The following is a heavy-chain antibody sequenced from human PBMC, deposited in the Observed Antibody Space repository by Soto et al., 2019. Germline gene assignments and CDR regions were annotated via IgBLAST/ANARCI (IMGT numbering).Heavy chain of an antibody. CDR3: AKDQLGGWDYYYYYFGMDV. J-gene: IGHJ6*02. D-gene: IGHD6-19*01. V-gene: IGHV3-33*06. CDR1: GFTFSTYG. CDR2: IWFDGSNK. Sequence: QVQLVESGGGVVQPGRSLRLSCAASGFTFSTYGMHWVRQAPGKGLEWVAVIWFDGSNKYYADSVKGRFTISRDNSNNTLVLQMNSLRAEDTAVYYCAKDQLGGWDYYYYYFGMDVWGQGTTVTVSS.